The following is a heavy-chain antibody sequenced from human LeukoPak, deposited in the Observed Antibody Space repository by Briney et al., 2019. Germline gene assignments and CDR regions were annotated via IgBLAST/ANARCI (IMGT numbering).Heavy chain of an antibody. V-gene: IGHV4-59*01. J-gene: IGHJ6*03. CDR1: GGSISNYY. CDR2: IYYSGST. CDR3: ARHGSMTLIRGRLRYYYMDV. Sequence: SETLSLACTVSGGSISNYYWSWIRQPPGKGLEWIGYIYYSGSTNSNPSLKSRVTISMDTSKNQFSLKMSSVTAADTAVYYCARHGSMTLIRGRLRYYYMDVWGKGTTVTISS. D-gene: IGHD3-10*01.